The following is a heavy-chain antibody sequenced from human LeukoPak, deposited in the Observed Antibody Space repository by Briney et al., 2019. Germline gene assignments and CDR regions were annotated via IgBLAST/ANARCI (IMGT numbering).Heavy chain of an antibody. D-gene: IGHD3-10*01. CDR1: GFTFSSYS. V-gene: IGHV3-21*01. Sequence: GGSLRLSRAASGFTFSSYSMNWVRQAPGKGLEWVSSISSSSSYIYYADSVKGRFTISRDNAKNSLYLQMNSLRAEDTAVYYCARDKNLWFGELSDPFYYYGMDVWGKGTTVTVSS. CDR3: ARDKNLWFGELSDPFYYYGMDV. J-gene: IGHJ6*04. CDR2: ISSSSSYI.